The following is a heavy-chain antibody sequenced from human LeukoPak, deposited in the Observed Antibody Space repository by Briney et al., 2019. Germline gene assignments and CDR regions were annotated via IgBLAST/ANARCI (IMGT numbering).Heavy chain of an antibody. CDR3: ASGYSYGYQFDY. CDR2: IYYSGST. V-gene: IGHV4-59*08. CDR1: GGSISSYY. J-gene: IGHJ4*02. D-gene: IGHD5-18*01. Sequence: SETLSLTCTVSGGSISSYYWSWIRQPPGKGLEWIGYIYYSGSTNYNPSLKSRVTMSVDTSKNQFSLKLTSVTAADTAVYYCASGYSYGYQFDYWGQGTLVTVSS.